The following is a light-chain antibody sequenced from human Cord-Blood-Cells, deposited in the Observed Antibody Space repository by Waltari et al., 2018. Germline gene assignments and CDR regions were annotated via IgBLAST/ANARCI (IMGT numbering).Light chain of an antibody. CDR3: SSYTSSSTLV. CDR2: DVS. J-gene: IGLJ2*01. Sequence: ALPRLPPVPGSLDRPSPIPGPGPTVEVGGNNISPWYQQHPGKAPKLMIYDVSNRPSGVSNRFSGSKSGNTASLTISGLQAEDEADYYCSSYTSSSTLVFGGGTKLTVL. V-gene: IGLV2-14*01. CDR1: TVEVGGNNI.